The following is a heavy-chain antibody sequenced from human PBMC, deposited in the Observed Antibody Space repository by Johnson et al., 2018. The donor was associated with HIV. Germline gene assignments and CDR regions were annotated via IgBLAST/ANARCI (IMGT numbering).Heavy chain of an antibody. CDR2: ISFAGNIK. J-gene: IGHJ3*01. V-gene: IGHV3-30*18. CDR3: AKERLLHDAFDF. D-gene: IGHD5-18*01. Sequence: QVQLVESGGGVVQPGKSLTLSCVGSGLSFSNFGFYWVRQAPGKGLEWVAAISFAGNIKYYADSVKGRFTISRDKSKNTMYLQMNSLRDEDTAVYHCAKERLLHDAFDFWGQGTMVTVSS. CDR1: GLSFSNFG.